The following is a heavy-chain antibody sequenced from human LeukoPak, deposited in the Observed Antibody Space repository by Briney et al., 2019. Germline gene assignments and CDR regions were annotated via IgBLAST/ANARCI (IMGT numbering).Heavy chain of an antibody. CDR2: IYYSGST. J-gene: IGHJ5*02. CDR3: ARANFTYYDFWSGYSDGFDP. Sequence: SQTLSLTCTVSGGSISSGDYYWSWIRQPPGKGLEWIGYIYYSGSTYYNPSLKSRVTISVGTSKNQFSLKLSSVTAADTAVYYCARANFTYYDFWSGYSDGFDPWGQGTLVTASS. D-gene: IGHD3-3*01. CDR1: GGSISSGDYY. V-gene: IGHV4-30-4*08.